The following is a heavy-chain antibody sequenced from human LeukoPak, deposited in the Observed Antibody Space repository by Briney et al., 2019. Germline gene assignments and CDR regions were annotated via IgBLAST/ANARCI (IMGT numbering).Heavy chain of an antibody. V-gene: IGHV3-13*01. CDR2: LGTNGDS. J-gene: IGHJ6*02. Sequence: GVSLRLSCVASGFSFSTYDMYWVRQAAGRGLEWVSALGTNGDSYYLGSVKGRFTISRDDGNNSLYLQMNSLGVEDTAVYYCTRELRGIASHYHGMDVWGQGTTVTVSS. D-gene: IGHD6-6*01. CDR3: TRELRGIASHYHGMDV. CDR1: GFSFSTYD.